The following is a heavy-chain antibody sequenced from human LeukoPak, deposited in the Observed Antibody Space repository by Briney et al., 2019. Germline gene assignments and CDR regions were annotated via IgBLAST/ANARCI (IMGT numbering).Heavy chain of an antibody. D-gene: IGHD1-14*01. Sequence: GGSLRLSCAASGFTFSSYGMHWVRQAPGKGLEWVAVISYDGSNKYYADSVKGRFTISRDNSKNTLYLQMNSLRAEDTAVYYCAKDPDFYYYYGMDVWGQGTTVTAPS. CDR1: GFTFSSYG. J-gene: IGHJ6*02. V-gene: IGHV3-30*18. CDR3: AKDPDFYYYYGMDV. CDR2: ISYDGSNK.